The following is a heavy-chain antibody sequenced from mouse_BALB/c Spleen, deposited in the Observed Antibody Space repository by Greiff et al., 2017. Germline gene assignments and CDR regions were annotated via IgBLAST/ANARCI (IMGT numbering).Heavy chain of an antibody. D-gene: IGHD2-1*01. Sequence: LVESGAELVKPGASVKLSCTASGFNIKDTYMHWVKQRPEQGLEWIGRIDPANGNTKYDPKFQGKATITADTSSNTAYLQLSSLTSEDTAVYYCAREGVIYYGNPYAMDYWGQGTSVTVSS. CDR1: GFNIKDTY. V-gene: IGHV14-3*02. CDR3: AREGVIYYGNPYAMDY. CDR2: IDPANGNT. J-gene: IGHJ4*01.